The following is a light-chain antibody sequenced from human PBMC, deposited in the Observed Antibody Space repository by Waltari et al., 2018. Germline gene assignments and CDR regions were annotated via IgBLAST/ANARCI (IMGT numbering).Light chain of an antibody. V-gene: IGKV3-20*01. Sequence: EIVLTQSPGTLSLSPGERATLSCRASQTLSSTYLAWYQQKPGQAPRLLIYETSTRATGIPDRFSGSWSGTDFTLTISRLEPEDLAVYYCHQYGNSAPFTFGPGTKVDIK. CDR3: HQYGNSAPFT. CDR1: QTLSSTY. J-gene: IGKJ3*01. CDR2: ETS.